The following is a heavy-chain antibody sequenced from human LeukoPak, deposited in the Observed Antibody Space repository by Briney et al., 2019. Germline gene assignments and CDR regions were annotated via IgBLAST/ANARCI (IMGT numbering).Heavy chain of an antibody. D-gene: IGHD4-17*01. CDR1: GFIFGDDA. V-gene: IGHV3-49*03. CDR2: IRSKAYGETT. Sequence: GGSLRLSCTASGFIFGDDAMNWFRQAPGKGLEWVGFIRSKAYGETTDYAASVKGRFTISRDDSKSIAYLQMNSLKTEDTAVYYCSRDPYGDPNWFDPRGQGTLVTVSS. J-gene: IGHJ5*02. CDR3: SRDPYGDPNWFDP.